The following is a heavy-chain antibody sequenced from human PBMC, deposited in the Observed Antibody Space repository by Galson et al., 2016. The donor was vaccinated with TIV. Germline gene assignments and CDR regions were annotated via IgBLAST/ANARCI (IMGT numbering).Heavy chain of an antibody. Sequence: TLSLTCSVFGGSISNGDNSWTWIRQPPGKGLEWLGSVYYSGSTIYSPSLGGRVTISVERSKNQFSVNLNSLTAADTAVYYCARVSLPSYYAVDVWGQGTTVTVSS. J-gene: IGHJ6*02. V-gene: IGHV4-30-4*01. CDR1: GGSISNGDNS. CDR2: VYYSGST. D-gene: IGHD3-16*01. CDR3: ARVSLPSYYAVDV.